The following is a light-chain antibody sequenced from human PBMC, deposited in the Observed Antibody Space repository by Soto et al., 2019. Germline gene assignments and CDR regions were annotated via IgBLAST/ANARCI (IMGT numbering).Light chain of an antibody. CDR3: QKYRSVPV. J-gene: IGKJ3*01. V-gene: IGKV1-27*01. Sequence: DIQMTQSPTSLSASVGDRVTITCRASQGIRNFVAWYQQKPGKAPKLLIYAPSTLQSGVPSRFSGSGSGTDFTLTIISLQPEDVATYTCQKYRSVPVFGPGTKVEIK. CDR2: APS. CDR1: QGIRNF.